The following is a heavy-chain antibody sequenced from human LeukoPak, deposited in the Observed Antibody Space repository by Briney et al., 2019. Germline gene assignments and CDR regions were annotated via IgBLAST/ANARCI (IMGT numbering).Heavy chain of an antibody. CDR3: ANQGTASAGGPFDP. Sequence: GGSLRLSCAASGFTFSSYAMSWVRQAPGKGLEWVSAISGSGGSTYYADSVKGRFTIPRDNSKNTLYLQMNSLRAEDTAVYYCANQGTASAGGPFDPWGQGTLVTVSS. V-gene: IGHV3-23*01. CDR1: GFTFSSYA. J-gene: IGHJ5*02. CDR2: ISGSGGST. D-gene: IGHD2-21*02.